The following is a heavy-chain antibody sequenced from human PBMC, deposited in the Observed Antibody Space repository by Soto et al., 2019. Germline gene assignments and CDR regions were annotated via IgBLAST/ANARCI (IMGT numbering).Heavy chain of an antibody. J-gene: IGHJ5*02. CDR1: GFTFSSYG. CDR2: IWYDGSNK. CDR3: ARDLGSSGWPKNWFDP. V-gene: IGHV3-33*01. Sequence: QVQLVESGGGVVQPGRSLRLSCAASGFTFSSYGMHWVRQAPGKGLEWVAVIWYDGSNKYYADSVKGRFTISRDNSKNTLYLQMNSLRAEDTAVYYCARDLGSSGWPKNWFDPWGQGTLVTVSS. D-gene: IGHD6-19*01.